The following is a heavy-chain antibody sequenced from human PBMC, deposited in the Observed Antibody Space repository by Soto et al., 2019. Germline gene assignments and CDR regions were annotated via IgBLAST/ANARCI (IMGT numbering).Heavy chain of an antibody. J-gene: IGHJ4*02. CDR2: INPKNGDT. CDR1: GYTFSDYY. CDR3: ASPTLAREFVY. Sequence: SVKVSCKAPGYTFSDYYLHWVRLAPGQGLEWMGWINPKNGDTSYAQNLQDRVTLTRDTAINTAYMELTSLGSDDTAVYYCASPTLAREFVYGGQGTLVNVSS. V-gene: IGHV1-2*02. D-gene: IGHD6-6*01.